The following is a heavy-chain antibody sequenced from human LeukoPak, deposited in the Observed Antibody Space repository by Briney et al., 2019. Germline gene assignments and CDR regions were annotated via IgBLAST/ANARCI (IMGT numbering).Heavy chain of an antibody. V-gene: IGHV4-39*07. J-gene: IGHJ3*02. CDR2: IYYSGST. Sequence: PSETLSLTCTVSGGSISSSSYYWGWIRQPPGKRLEWIGSIYYSGSTYYNPSLKSRVTISVDTSKNQFSLKLSSVTAADTAVYYCARPFKTYDSSGSNAFDIWGQGTMVTVSS. CDR1: GGSISSSSYY. CDR3: ARPFKTYDSSGSNAFDI. D-gene: IGHD3-22*01.